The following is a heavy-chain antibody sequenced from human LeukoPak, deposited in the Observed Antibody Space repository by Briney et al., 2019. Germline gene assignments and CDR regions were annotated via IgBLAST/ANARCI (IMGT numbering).Heavy chain of an antibody. J-gene: IGHJ6*02. D-gene: IGHD1-7*01. Sequence: ASVKVSCKASGYTFTSYGISWVRQAPGQGLEWMGWISAYNGNTNYAQKLQGRVTMTTDTSTSTAYMELRSLRSDDTAVYYCARSSTGTTLAYYYYGMDVWGQGTTVTVSS. CDR3: ARSSTGTTLAYYYYGMDV. CDR1: GYTFTSYG. CDR2: ISAYNGNT. V-gene: IGHV1-18*01.